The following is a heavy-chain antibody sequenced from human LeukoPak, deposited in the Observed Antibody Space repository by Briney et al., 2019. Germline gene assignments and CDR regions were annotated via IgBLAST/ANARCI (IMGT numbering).Heavy chain of an antibody. CDR3: AKGILWFGELFSSTYFDY. CDR1: GFTLGTYW. D-gene: IGHD3-10*01. Sequence: GGSLRLSCEASGFTLGTYWMHWVRQVPGKGPVWVARIDREGISTTYEDSVEGRFTMSKDNAKNTLYLQMNSLRAEDTALYYCAKGILWFGELFSSTYFDYWGQGTLVTVSS. J-gene: IGHJ4*02. V-gene: IGHV3-74*01. CDR2: IDREGIST.